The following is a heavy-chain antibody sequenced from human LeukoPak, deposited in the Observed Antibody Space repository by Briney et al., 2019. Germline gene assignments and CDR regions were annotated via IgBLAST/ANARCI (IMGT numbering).Heavy chain of an antibody. CDR3: ARGIVATRIYYYYMDV. J-gene: IGHJ6*03. V-gene: IGHV1-18*01. D-gene: IGHD5-12*01. Sequence: ASVKVSCKASGYTFTSYGISWVRQAPGQGPEWMGWISAYNGNTHYAQKLQGRVTMTTDTSTSTVYMELRSLRSDDTAVYYCARGIVATRIYYYYMDVWGKGTTVTVSS. CDR1: GYTFTSYG. CDR2: ISAYNGNT.